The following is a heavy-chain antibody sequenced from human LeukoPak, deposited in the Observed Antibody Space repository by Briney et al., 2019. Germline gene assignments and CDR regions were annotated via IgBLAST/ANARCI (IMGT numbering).Heavy chain of an antibody. CDR1: GFTFSSYA. Sequence: GGSLRLSCAASGFTFSSYAMSWVRQAPGKGLEWVSAISGSGGSSYYADAVEGRFTISRDNYKNTLYLQMTSLRAEDTAVYYCAKQEGSGWYRAYYYYYGMDVWGQGTTVTVSS. CDR2: ISGSGGSS. J-gene: IGHJ6*02. CDR3: AKQEGSGWYRAYYYYYGMDV. D-gene: IGHD6-19*01. V-gene: IGHV3-23*01.